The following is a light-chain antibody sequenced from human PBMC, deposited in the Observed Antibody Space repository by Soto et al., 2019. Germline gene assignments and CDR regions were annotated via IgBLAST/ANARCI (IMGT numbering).Light chain of an antibody. Sequence: EVVLTQSRTTLSVSPGDRATLSCRASQSVSSNLAWYQQKPGQAPRLLIYGASTRATGIPARFSGSGSGTEFTLTISSLQSEDFAVYYCQQYNNWPPWTFGQGTKVDI. V-gene: IGKV3-15*01. J-gene: IGKJ1*01. CDR3: QQYNNWPPWT. CDR2: GAS. CDR1: QSVSSN.